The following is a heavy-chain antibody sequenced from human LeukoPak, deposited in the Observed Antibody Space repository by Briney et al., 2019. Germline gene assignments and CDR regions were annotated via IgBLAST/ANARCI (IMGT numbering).Heavy chain of an antibody. J-gene: IGHJ4*02. Sequence: GGSLRLSCAASGLISSDYWMSWVRQGPGKGLEWVANIKQDGSENYYVDSVMGRFAISRDNAKNSLYLQMNSLRPEDTAVYYCASGNEFDYCGQGSLVAVSS. CDR2: IKQDGSEN. CDR1: GLISSDYW. V-gene: IGHV3-7*01. CDR3: ASGNEFDY. D-gene: IGHD1-26*01.